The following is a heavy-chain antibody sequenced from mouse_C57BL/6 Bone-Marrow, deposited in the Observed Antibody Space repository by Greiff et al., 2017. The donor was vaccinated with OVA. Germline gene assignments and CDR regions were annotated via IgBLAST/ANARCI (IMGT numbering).Heavy chain of an antibody. CDR2: ISDGGSYT. Sequence: EVQVVESGGGLVKPGGSLKLSCAASGFTFSSYAMSWVRQTPEKRLEWVATISDGGSYTYYPDNVKGRFTISRDNAKNNLYLQMSHLKSEDTAMYYCARGGLGRRYFDVWGTVTTVTVSS. CDR1: GFTFSSYA. V-gene: IGHV5-4*01. D-gene: IGHD4-1*01. J-gene: IGHJ1*03. CDR3: ARGGLGRRYFDV.